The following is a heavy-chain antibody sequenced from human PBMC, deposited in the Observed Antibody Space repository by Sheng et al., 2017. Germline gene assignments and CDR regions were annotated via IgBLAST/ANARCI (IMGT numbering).Heavy chain of an antibody. CDR1: GFTFSSYG. V-gene: IGHV3-30*02. Sequence: QVQLVESGGGVVQPGGSLRLSCAASGFTFSSYGMHWVRQAPGKGLEWVAFIRYDGSNKYYADSVKGRFTISRDNSKNTLYLQMNSLRAEDTAVYYCAKDFSSHEYSRAFDIWGQGTMVTVSS. CDR3: AKDFSSHEYSRAFDI. J-gene: IGHJ3*02. D-gene: IGHD4-4*01. CDR2: IRYDGSNK.